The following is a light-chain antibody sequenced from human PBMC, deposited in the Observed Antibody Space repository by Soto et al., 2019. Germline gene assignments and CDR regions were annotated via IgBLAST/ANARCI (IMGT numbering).Light chain of an antibody. CDR2: ASS. CDR1: QDIRSH. J-gene: IGKJ3*01. CDR3: QQLHDYPIT. Sequence: DIQLTQSPSFLSASVGDRVTITCRASQDIRSHLAWYQQKPGKAPNLLLYASSTLQSGVPSRFSGSGSETEFTLTISSLQPEDFATYYCQQLHDYPITFGPGTKVEIK. V-gene: IGKV1-9*01.